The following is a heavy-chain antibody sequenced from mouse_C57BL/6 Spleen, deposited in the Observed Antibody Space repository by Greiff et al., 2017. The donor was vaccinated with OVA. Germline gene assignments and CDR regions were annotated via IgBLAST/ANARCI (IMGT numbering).Heavy chain of an antibody. J-gene: IGHJ2*01. CDR2: INPNNGGT. V-gene: IGHV1-26*01. D-gene: IGHD2-3*01. Sequence: EVQLQQSGPELVKPGASVKISCKASGYTFTDYYMNWVKQSHGKSLEWIGDINPNNGGTSYNQKFKGKATLTVDKSSSTAYMELRSLTSEDSAVYYCARERLLRDFDYWGQGTTLTVSS. CDR3: ARERLLRDFDY. CDR1: GYTFTDYY.